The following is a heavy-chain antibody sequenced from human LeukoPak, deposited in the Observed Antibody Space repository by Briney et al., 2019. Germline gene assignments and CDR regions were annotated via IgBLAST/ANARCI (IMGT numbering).Heavy chain of an antibody. CDR1: GFTVSSNY. CDR2: MYSGGST. Sequence: GGSLRLSCAASGFTVSSNYMSWVRQAPGKGLEWVSVMYSGGSTYYADSVKGRFTISRDNSKNTLYLQMNSLRAEDTAVYYCARERKGYYYYGMDVWGKGTTVTVSS. V-gene: IGHV3-53*01. J-gene: IGHJ6*04. CDR3: ARERKGYYYYGMDV.